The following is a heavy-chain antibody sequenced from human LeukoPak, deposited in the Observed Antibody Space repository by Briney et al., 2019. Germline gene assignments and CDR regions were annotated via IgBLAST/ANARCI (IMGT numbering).Heavy chain of an antibody. Sequence: GTLRLSCAASGFTFSSYGMSWIRQPPGKGLEWIGSIYYSGSTYYNPSLKSRVTISVDTSKNQFSLKLSSVTAADTAVYYCARRAKLRLTFFDYWGQGTLVTVSS. V-gene: IGHV4-39*01. CDR2: IYYSGST. CDR3: ARRAKLRLTFFDY. CDR1: GFTFSSYG. J-gene: IGHJ4*02. D-gene: IGHD3-9*01.